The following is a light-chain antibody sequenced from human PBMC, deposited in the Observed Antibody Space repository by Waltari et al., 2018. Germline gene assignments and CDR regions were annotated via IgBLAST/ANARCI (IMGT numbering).Light chain of an antibody. Sequence: DIQMSQSPSSLSASVGDRVTITCRASQDISSYLNWYQQKPGKAPKLLIYFANSLASGVPSMFSGSGSGTEFTLSISSLQPEDFASYYCQQGNSNPFTFGPGTKLHIK. CDR3: QQGNSNPFT. CDR1: QDISSY. J-gene: IGKJ3*01. V-gene: IGKV1-17*01. CDR2: FAN.